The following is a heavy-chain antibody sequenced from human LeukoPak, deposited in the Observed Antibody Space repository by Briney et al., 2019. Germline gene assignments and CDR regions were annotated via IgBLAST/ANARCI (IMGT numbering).Heavy chain of an antibody. D-gene: IGHD3-16*02. CDR2: MNPNSGNT. V-gene: IGHV1-8*01. Sequence: ASVKVSCKASGYTFTSYDINWVRQATGQGLEWMGWMNPNSGNTGYAQKFQGRVTTTRNTSISTAYMELSSLRSEDTAVYYCARGVNRRSNNNWFDPWGQGTLVTVSS. CDR1: GYTFTSYD. J-gene: IGHJ5*02. CDR3: ARGVNRRSNNNWFDP.